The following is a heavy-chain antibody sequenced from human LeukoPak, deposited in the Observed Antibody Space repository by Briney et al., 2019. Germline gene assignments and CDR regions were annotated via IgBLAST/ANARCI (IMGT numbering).Heavy chain of an antibody. J-gene: IGHJ4*02. CDR2: IYYSGST. V-gene: IGHV4-59*12. D-gene: IGHD2-2*01. Sequence: TSETLSLTCTVSGGSISSYYWSWIRHPPGKGLEEIGYIYYSGSTNYNPSLKRRVTISVDTPKNQFSLKLSSVTAADTAVYYCARGTDCSSTSCYDPKEYYFDYWGQGTLVTVSS. CDR1: GGSISSYY. CDR3: ARGTDCSSTSCYDPKEYYFDY.